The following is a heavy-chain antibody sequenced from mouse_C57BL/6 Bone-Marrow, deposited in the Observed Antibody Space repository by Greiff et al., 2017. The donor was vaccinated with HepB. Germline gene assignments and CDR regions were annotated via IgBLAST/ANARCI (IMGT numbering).Heavy chain of an antibody. V-gene: IGHV14-4*01. CDR1: GFNIKDDY. CDR2: IDPENGDT. CDR3: TSIATVVAHWYFDF. J-gene: IGHJ1*03. D-gene: IGHD1-1*01. Sequence: EVQVVESGAELVRPGASVKLSCTASGFNIKDDYMHWVKQRPEQGLEWIGWIDPENGDTEYASKFQGKATITADTSSNTAYLQLSSLTSEDTAVYYCTSIATVVAHWYFDFWGTGTTVTVSS.